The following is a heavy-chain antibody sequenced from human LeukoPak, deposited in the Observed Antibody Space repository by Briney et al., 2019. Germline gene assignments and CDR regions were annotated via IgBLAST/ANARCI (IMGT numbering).Heavy chain of an antibody. D-gene: IGHD4-17*01. CDR1: GYTFTIYD. J-gene: IGHJ5*02. CDR2: MNPNSGNT. V-gene: IGHV1-8*01. Sequence: GASVTVSCKASGYTFTIYDINWVRQATGQGLEWMGWMNPNSGNTGYAQKFQGRVTMTRNTSISTAYMELSSLRSEDTAVYYCAREFPHDYGDYVGPPKDWFDPWGQGTLVTVSS. CDR3: AREFPHDYGDYVGPPKDWFDP.